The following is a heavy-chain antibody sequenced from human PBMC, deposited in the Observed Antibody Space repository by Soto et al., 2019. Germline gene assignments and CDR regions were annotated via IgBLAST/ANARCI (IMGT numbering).Heavy chain of an antibody. Sequence: GESLKISCQSSGYTFSNFWIGWVRQLPGKGLEWMGIIYPGDHETRYSPSFHGKVTISADRSINAAYLQWNSLEASDTAFYFCARSPRSSPYFDYWGQGALVTVS. CDR2: IYPGDHET. CDR1: GYTFSNFW. D-gene: IGHD6-13*01. V-gene: IGHV5-51*01. J-gene: IGHJ4*02. CDR3: ARSPRSSPYFDY.